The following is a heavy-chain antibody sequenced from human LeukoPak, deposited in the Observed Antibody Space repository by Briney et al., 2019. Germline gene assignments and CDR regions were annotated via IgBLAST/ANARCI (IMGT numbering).Heavy chain of an antibody. CDR3: ARGFPESD. CDR1: GFTFSSYA. J-gene: IGHJ3*01. D-gene: IGHD1-14*01. V-gene: IGHV3-30-3*01. Sequence: QPGGSLRLSCAASGFTFSSYAMHWVRQAPGKGLEWVAVISYDGSNKYYADSVKGRFTISRDNSKNTLYLQMNSLRAEDTAVYYCARGFPESDWGQGAMVTVSS. CDR2: ISYDGSNK.